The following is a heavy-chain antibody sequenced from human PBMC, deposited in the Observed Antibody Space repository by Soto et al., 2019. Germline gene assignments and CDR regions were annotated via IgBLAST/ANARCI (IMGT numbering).Heavy chain of an antibody. CDR2: ISAYNGNT. Sequence: ASVKVSCKASGYTFTSYGISWVRQAPGQGLEWMGWISAYNGNTNYAQKLQGRVTMTTDTSTSTAYMELRSLRSDDTAVYYCARDLGCSSTSCYDAGYYYYMDVWGKGTTVTVSS. CDR3: ARDLGCSSTSCYDAGYYYYMDV. D-gene: IGHD2-2*01. V-gene: IGHV1-18*01. CDR1: GYTFTSYG. J-gene: IGHJ6*03.